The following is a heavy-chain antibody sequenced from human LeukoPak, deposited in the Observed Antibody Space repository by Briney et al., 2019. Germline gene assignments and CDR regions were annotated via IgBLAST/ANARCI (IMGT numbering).Heavy chain of an antibody. CDR3: ARGSMIVEGDY. D-gene: IGHD3-22*01. V-gene: IGHV3-7*01. CDR2: IKQDGSEK. CDR1: GFTFSSYW. J-gene: IGHJ4*02. Sequence: PGGSLRLSCAASGFTFSSYWMSWVRQAPGKGLEWVANIKQDGSEKYYVDSVKGRFTISRDSAKDSLYLQMNDLRPEDTAVYYCARGSMIVEGDYWGQGTLVTVSS.